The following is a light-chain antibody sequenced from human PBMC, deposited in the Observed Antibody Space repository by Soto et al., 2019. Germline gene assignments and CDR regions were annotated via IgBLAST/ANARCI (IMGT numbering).Light chain of an antibody. Sequence: QSVVTQPPSASGSPGQSVTISCTGSSSVVGGYTYVSWYQQHPGKAPKLMIHEVTKRPSGVPDRFSGSKSGNTAFLTVSGLQTEDEANYYCSSFAGANIWVFGGGTKVTVL. V-gene: IGLV2-8*01. CDR1: SSVVGGYTY. CDR3: SSFAGANIWV. CDR2: EVT. J-gene: IGLJ3*02.